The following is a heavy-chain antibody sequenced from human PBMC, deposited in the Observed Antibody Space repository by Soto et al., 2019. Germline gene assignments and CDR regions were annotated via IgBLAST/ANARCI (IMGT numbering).Heavy chain of an antibody. CDR2: LHVEGNT. CDR1: CLIVRNNH. J-gene: IGHJ4*02. D-gene: IGHD5-12*01. Sequence: DVQLVESGGGLIQPGGSLRLSCAASCLIVRNNHMSWVRQAPGKGLEWVSLLHVEGNTYYADSVKGRFTISRDNSKNTLFLQMKSLRTYVTAVYYCARDWVFSGYERWDYWGQGTLVTVSS. CDR3: ARDWVFSGYERWDY. V-gene: IGHV3-53*01.